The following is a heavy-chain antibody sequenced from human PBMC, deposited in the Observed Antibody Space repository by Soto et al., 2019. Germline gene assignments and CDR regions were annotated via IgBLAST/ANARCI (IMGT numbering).Heavy chain of an antibody. V-gene: IGHV4-34*01. Sequence: QVQLQQSGAGLLKPSETLSLTCAVYGGSFSGYYWSWIRQPPRKGLEWIGEINHSGSTNYNPSPKSRVTISVDTSKNQFSLKLSSVTAADTAVHYCARETYNDSGGNYDYWGQGTLVTVSS. D-gene: IGHD3-22*01. CDR2: INHSGST. CDR3: ARETYNDSGGNYDY. J-gene: IGHJ4*02. CDR1: GGSFSGYY.